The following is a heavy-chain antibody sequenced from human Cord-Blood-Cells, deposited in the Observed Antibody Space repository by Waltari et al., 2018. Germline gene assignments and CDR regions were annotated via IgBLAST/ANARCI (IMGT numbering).Heavy chain of an antibody. Sequence: QVQLQQWGAGLLKPSETLSLTCAVYGGSFSGYYWSWIRQPPGKGLEWIGEINHSGSTTSNPSLKSRVTISVDTSKNQFSLKLSSVTAADTAVYYCASIAAAGINDYWGQGTLVTVSS. CDR1: GGSFSGYY. D-gene: IGHD6-13*01. V-gene: IGHV4-34*01. CDR3: ASIAAAGINDY. CDR2: INHSGST. J-gene: IGHJ4*02.